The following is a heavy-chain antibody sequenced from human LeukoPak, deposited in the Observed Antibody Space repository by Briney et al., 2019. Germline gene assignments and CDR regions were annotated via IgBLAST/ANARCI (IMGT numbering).Heavy chain of an antibody. CDR2: IYHSGST. CDR1: GGSISSGGYS. CDR3: ARASYDGYFDY. Sequence: SETLSLTCAVSGGSISSGGYSWSWIRQPSGKGLEWIGYIYHSGSTYYNPSLKSRVTISVDRSKNQFSLKLSSVTAADTAVYYCARASYDGYFDYWGQGTLVTVSS. V-gene: IGHV4-30-2*01. D-gene: IGHD3-22*01. J-gene: IGHJ4*02.